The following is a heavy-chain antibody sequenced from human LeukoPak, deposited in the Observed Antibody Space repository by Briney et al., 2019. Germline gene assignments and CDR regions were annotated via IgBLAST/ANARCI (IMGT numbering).Heavy chain of an antibody. CDR1: GGSFSGYY. CDR3: ARASGTGHFDY. Sequence: SETLSLTCAVYGGSFSGYYWSWIRQPPGKGLEWIGYIYYSGSTNYNPSLKSRVTISVDTSKNQFSLKLSSVTAADTAVYYCARASGTGHFDYWGQGTLVTVSS. V-gene: IGHV4-59*01. J-gene: IGHJ4*02. CDR2: IYYSGST. D-gene: IGHD1-14*01.